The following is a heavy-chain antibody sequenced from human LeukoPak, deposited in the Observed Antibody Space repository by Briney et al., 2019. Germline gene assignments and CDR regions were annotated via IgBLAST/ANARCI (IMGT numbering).Heavy chain of an antibody. CDR1: GYTFTGYY. CDR3: ARDRYQWEETNWFDP. Sequence: ASVKVSCKAPGYTFTGYYMHWVRQAPGQGLEWMGWINPNSGGTNYAQKFQGRVTMTRDTSISTAYMELSRLRSDDTAVYYCARDRYQWEETNWFDPWGQGTLVTVSS. D-gene: IGHD1-26*01. CDR2: INPNSGGT. V-gene: IGHV1-2*02. J-gene: IGHJ5*02.